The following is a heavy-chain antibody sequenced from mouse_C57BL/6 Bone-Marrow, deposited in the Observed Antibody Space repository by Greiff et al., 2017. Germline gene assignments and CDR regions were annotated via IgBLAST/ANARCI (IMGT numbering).Heavy chain of an antibody. CDR2: ISDGGSYT. V-gene: IGHV5-4*03. Sequence: EVMLVESGGGLVKPGGSLKLSCAASGFTFSSYAMSWVRQTPEKRLEWVATISDGGSYTYYPDNVKGRFTISRDNAKNNLYLQMSHLKSEDTAMYYCATTMITTRRYYYAMDYWGQGTSVTVSS. J-gene: IGHJ4*01. CDR1: GFTFSSYA. D-gene: IGHD2-4*01. CDR3: ATTMITTRRYYYAMDY.